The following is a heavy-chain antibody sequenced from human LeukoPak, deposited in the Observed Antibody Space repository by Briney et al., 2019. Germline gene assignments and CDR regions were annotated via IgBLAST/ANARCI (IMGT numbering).Heavy chain of an antibody. CDR1: GFAFSSFA. CDR2: IRGPATST. V-gene: IGHV3-23*01. D-gene: IGHD6-19*01. Sequence: PGGSLRLSCAASGFAFSSFAMSWVRQAPGKGLEWVSAIRGPATSTYYVDSVKGRFTISRDNSKNTLYLEMNSLRAEDTAIYYCAKDFLRWGSGWSGGLDYWGQGTLVTVSS. J-gene: IGHJ4*02. CDR3: AKDFLRWGSGWSGGLDY.